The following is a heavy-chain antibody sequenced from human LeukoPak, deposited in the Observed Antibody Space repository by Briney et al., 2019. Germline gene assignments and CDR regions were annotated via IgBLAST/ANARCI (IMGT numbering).Heavy chain of an antibody. CDR2: IFHSRNT. J-gene: IGHJ5*01. D-gene: IGHD6-19*01. CDR1: GYSISSVYY. V-gene: IGHV4-38-2*02. Sequence: PSETLSLTCTVSGYSISSVYYWGWIRQPPGKGLEWIGSIFHSRNTYYNPSLNSRVTITVDTSKNQFSLKLNSVTAADTAFYYCARIYSSGWYHWFDSWGQGTLVTVSS. CDR3: ARIYSSGWYHWFDS.